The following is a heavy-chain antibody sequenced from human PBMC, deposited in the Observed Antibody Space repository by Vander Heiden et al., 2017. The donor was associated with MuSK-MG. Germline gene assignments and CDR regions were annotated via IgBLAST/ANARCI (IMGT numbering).Heavy chain of an antibody. V-gene: IGHV3-30*18. CDR2: ISYDGSKK. CDR3: AKEGRYFDWLSTLRPYYYYYYMDV. J-gene: IGHJ6*03. CDR1: GFTFTRHG. D-gene: IGHD3-9*01. Sequence: QVQLVESGGRVVQPGRSLRPSCPAPGFTFTRHGLHWVRQAPGKGLEWVAVISYDGSKKYYADSVKGRFTISRDNSKNTLYLQMNSLRAEDTAVYYCAKEGRYFDWLSTLRPYYYYYYMDVWGKGTTVTVSS.